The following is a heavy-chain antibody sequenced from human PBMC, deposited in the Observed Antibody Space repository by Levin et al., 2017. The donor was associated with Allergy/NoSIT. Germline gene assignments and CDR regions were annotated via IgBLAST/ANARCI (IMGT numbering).Heavy chain of an antibody. CDR3: AREGGYGFGELYASDWFDP. J-gene: IGHJ5*02. Sequence: GGSLRLSCAASGFTFSSYGMHWVRQAPGKGLEWVAVIWYDGSNKYYADSVKGRFTISRDNSKNTLYLQMNSLRAEDTAVYYCAREGGYGFGELYASDWFDPWGQGTLVTVSS. D-gene: IGHD3-10*01. CDR2: IWYDGSNK. CDR1: GFTFSSYG. V-gene: IGHV3-33*01.